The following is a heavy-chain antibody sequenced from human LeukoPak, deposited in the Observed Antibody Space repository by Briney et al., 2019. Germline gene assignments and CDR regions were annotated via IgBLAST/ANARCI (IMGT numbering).Heavy chain of an antibody. Sequence: SETLSLTCTVSGGSISSSSYYWGWIRQPPGKGLEWIGYIYYSGSTYYNPSLKSRVTRSVDTSKNQFSLKLSSVTAADTGVYYRARGSGYCSSTSCRESAWFDPWGQGTLVTVSS. CDR1: GGSISSSSYY. CDR2: IYYSGST. D-gene: IGHD2-2*01. V-gene: IGHV4-30-4*08. CDR3: ARGSGYCSSTSCRESAWFDP. J-gene: IGHJ5*02.